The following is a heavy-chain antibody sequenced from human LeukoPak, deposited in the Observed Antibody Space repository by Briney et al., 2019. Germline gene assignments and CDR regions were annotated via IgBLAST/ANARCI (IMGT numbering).Heavy chain of an antibody. Sequence: GGSLRLSCAASGFTFSSYAMSWVRQAPGKGLEWVSAFSGGDDSTYYAHSVRGRFTISRDSSRNTLYLQMNSLRAEDTAVYYCARLSGSYYNSPFYFDYWGQGTLVTVSS. CDR3: ARLSGSYYNSPFYFDY. J-gene: IGHJ4*02. CDR1: GFTFSSYA. V-gene: IGHV3-23*01. D-gene: IGHD3-10*01. CDR2: FSGGDDST.